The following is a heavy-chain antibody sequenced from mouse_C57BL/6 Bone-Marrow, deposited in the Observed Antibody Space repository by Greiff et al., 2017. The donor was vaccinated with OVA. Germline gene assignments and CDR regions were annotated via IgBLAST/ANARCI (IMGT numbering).Heavy chain of an antibody. CDR3: ARSPYGSILSYWYFDV. Sequence: QVQLKESGPELVKPGASVKISCKASGYTFTDYYINWVKQRPGQGLEWIGWIYPGSGNTKYNEKFKGKATLTVDTSSSTAYMQLSSLTSEDSAVYFCARSPYGSILSYWYFDVWGTGTTVTVSS. V-gene: IGHV1-84*01. J-gene: IGHJ1*03. D-gene: IGHD1-1*01. CDR1: GYTFTDYY. CDR2: IYPGSGNT.